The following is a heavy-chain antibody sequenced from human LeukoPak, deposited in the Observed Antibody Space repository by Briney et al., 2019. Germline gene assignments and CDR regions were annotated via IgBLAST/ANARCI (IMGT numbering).Heavy chain of an antibody. D-gene: IGHD6-13*01. CDR1: GGSLSSSSYY. Sequence: PSETLSLTCTVSGGSLSSSSYYWGWIRQPPGKGLEWLGSIYYSGSTYYNPSLKSRVTISVDKSKNQFSLKLSSVTAADTAVYYCARQVSSSWGYFDYWGQGTLVTVSS. J-gene: IGHJ4*02. CDR3: ARQVSSSWGYFDY. CDR2: IYYSGST. V-gene: IGHV4-39*01.